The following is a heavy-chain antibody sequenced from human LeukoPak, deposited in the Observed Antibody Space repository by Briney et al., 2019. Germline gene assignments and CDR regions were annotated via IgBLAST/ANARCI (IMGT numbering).Heavy chain of an antibody. V-gene: IGHV3-23*01. CDR1: GFIFSNYA. CDR2: ITGRGDET. CDR3: ARGWAGHDY. D-gene: IGHD6-19*01. Sequence: GGSLRLSCAASGFIFSNYALMWVRQAPGKGLEWVSSITGRGDETFYAASVKGRFTISRDNSKNTLYLQMNSLRAEDTAVYYCARGWAGHDYWGQGTLVTVSS. J-gene: IGHJ4*02.